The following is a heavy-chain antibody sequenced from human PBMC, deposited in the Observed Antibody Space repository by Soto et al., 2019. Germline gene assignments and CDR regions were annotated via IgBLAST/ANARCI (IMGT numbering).Heavy chain of an antibody. Sequence: QLQESGPGLVKPSETLSLTCTVSGDTIYSDNYYWSWIRQSPGKVLEWIGDIYYSGRTYYNPSLRSRFSISVDASKNQFFLKMRSATAADTAVYYCARGESILPGVLPSPLDYWGLGTLVTVSS. CDR1: GDTIYSDNYY. D-gene: IGHD2-8*01. J-gene: IGHJ4*02. V-gene: IGHV4-30-4*01. CDR2: IYYSGRT. CDR3: ARGESILPGVLPSPLDY.